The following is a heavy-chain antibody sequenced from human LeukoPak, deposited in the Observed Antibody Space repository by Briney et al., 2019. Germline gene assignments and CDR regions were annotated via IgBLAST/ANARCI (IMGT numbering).Heavy chain of an antibody. CDR1: GGSISSYY. J-gene: IGHJ5*02. V-gene: IGHV4-4*07. CDR3: ARESVRGVLNWFDP. CDR2: IYTSGST. Sequence: PSETLSLTCTVSGGSISSYYWSWIRQPAGKGLEWIGRIYTSGSTNYNPSLKSRVTMSVDTSKNQFSLKLSPVTAADTAVYHCARESVRGVLNWFDPWGQGTLVTVSS. D-gene: IGHD3-10*01.